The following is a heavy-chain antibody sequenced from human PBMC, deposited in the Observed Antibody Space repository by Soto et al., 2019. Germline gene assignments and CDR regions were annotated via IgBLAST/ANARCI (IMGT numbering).Heavy chain of an antibody. Sequence: SETLSLTCTVSGGSISGHYWSWIRQPPGKGLQYIGYISYSGSTNYNPSLKSRVTISVDTSNNQFSLRLSSVTAADTAVYYCARDVGLQHDTGYYDFWSGKNNWFDPWGQGTLVTVS. CDR2: ISYSGST. D-gene: IGHD3-3*01. J-gene: IGHJ5*02. CDR1: GGSISGHY. V-gene: IGHV4-59*11. CDR3: ARDVGLQHDTGYYDFWSGKNNWFDP.